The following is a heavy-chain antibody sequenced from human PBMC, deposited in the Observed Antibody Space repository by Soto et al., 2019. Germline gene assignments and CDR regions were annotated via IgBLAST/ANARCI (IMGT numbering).Heavy chain of an antibody. V-gene: IGHV3-21*01. J-gene: IGHJ6*02. CDR2: ISSSSSYI. Sequence: GGSLRLSCAASGFTFSSYSMNWVRQAPGKGLEWVSSISSSSSYIYYADSVKGRFTISRDNAKNSLYLQMNSLRAENTAVYSCARDQRPPPYYYYGMDVWGQGTTVTVSS. CDR1: GFTFSSYS. CDR3: ARDQRPPPYYYYGMDV.